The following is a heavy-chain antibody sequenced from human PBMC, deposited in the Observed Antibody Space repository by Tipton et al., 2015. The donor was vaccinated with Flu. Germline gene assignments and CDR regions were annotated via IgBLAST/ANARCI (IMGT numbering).Heavy chain of an antibody. CDR1: GDSITSGNYF. V-gene: IGHV4-61*02. CDR2: FYTSGGT. Sequence: LRLSCTVSGDSITSGNYFWSWIRQPAGKGLEWIGRFYTSGGTKYSPSLKSRVYISVDKSKNQFSLRLTSMTAADTAVYYCARGVSSGWYSAGYFDYWGQGALVTVSS. D-gene: IGHD6-19*01. J-gene: IGHJ4*02. CDR3: ARGVSSGWYSAGYFDY.